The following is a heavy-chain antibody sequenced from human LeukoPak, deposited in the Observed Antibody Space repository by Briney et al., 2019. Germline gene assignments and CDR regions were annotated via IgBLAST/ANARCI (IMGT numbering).Heavy chain of an antibody. CDR2: ISTSSSYI. V-gene: IGHV3-21*01. Sequence: GGSLSLSCAASGFRFSSYAMSWVRQAPGKGLEWVSSISTSSSYIYYADSVKGRFTISRNNPKNSLYLQMNSLRAEDTAVYYCARNRGDPSYFDYWGQGTLVTVSS. CDR3: ARNRGDPSYFDY. J-gene: IGHJ4*02. D-gene: IGHD4-17*01. CDR1: GFRFSSYA.